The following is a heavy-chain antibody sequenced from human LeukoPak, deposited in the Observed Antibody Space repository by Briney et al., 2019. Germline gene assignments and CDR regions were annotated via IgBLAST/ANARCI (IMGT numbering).Heavy chain of an antibody. D-gene: IGHD3-22*01. CDR3: ARDRLDDSSGYYNY. Sequence: APSVKVSCKASGYTFTSYGISWVRQAPGQGLEWMGWISAYNGNTNYAQKLQGRVTMTTDTSTSTAYMELRSLRSDDTAVYYCARDRLDDSSGYYNYWGQGTLVTVSS. V-gene: IGHV1-18*01. CDR2: ISAYNGNT. CDR1: GYTFTSYG. J-gene: IGHJ4*02.